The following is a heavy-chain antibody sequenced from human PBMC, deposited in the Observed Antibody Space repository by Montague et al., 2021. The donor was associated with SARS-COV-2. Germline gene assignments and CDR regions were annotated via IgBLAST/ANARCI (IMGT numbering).Heavy chain of an antibody. D-gene: IGHD2-15*01. CDR2: ISYDGSNK. J-gene: IGHJ3*02. Sequence: SLRLSCAASGFTFSSYAMHWFRQAPVKGLEWVAVISYDGSNKYYSDSVKGRFTISRDNSKNTLYLQMNSLRAEDTAVYYCAREIIAPDAFDIWGQGTMVTVSS. V-gene: IGHV3-30-3*01. CDR3: AREIIAPDAFDI. CDR1: GFTFSSYA.